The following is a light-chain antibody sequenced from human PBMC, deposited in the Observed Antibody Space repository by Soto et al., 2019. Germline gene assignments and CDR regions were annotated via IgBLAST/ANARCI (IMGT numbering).Light chain of an antibody. J-gene: IGKJ1*01. V-gene: IGKV3-15*01. CDR3: QHYSTWLWT. CDR2: GAS. CDR1: QSVSSK. Sequence: EIVMTQSPATLSVSPGERATLSRRASQSVSSKLAWYQQKPGQGPRLLIYGASTRATGIPARFSGSGSGTEFTLTISSLQSEDFAVYYCQHYSTWLWTFGQGTKVEIK.